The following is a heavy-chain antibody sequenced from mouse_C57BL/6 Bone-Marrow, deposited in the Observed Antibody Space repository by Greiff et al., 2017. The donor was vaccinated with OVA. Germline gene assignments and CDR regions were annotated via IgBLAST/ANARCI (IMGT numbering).Heavy chain of an antibody. CDR1: GYTFTTYP. Sequence: VMLVESGAELVKPGASVKMSCKASGYTFTTYPIEWMKQNHGKSLEWIGNFHPYNDDTKYNEKFKGKATLTVEKSSSTVYLELSRLTSDASAVYYCARGGLRYDYDGAFAYWGQGTLVTVSA. CDR3: ARGGLRYDYDGAFAY. J-gene: IGHJ3*01. CDR2: FHPYNDDT. V-gene: IGHV1-47*01. D-gene: IGHD2-4*01.